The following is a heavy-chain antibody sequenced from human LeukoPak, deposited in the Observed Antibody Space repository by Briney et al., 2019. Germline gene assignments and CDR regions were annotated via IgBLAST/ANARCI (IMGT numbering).Heavy chain of an antibody. CDR2: IYYSGST. J-gene: IGHJ4*02. V-gene: IGHV4-39*01. CDR1: GGSISSSSYY. D-gene: IGHD6-19*01. Sequence: PSETLSLTCTVSGGSISSSSYYWGWIRQPPGKGLEWIGSIYYSGSTYYNPPLKSRVTISVDTSKNQFSLKLSSVTAADTAVYYCARHPIAVAGTGFDYWAREPWSPSPQ. CDR3: ARHPIAVAGTGFDY.